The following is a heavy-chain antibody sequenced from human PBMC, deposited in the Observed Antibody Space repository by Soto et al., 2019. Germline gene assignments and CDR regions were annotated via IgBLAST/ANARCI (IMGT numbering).Heavy chain of an antibody. V-gene: IGHV3-21*01. CDR1: GFTFSSYS. J-gene: IGHJ3*02. CDR3: ARGGIAAAFPFDI. D-gene: IGHD6-13*01. CDR2: ISSSSSYI. Sequence: EVQLVESGGGLVKPGGSLRLSCAASGFTFSSYSMNWVRQAPGKGLEWVSSISSSSSYIYYADSVKGRFTISRDNAKNSLYLQMNSRRAEDTAVYYCARGGIAAAFPFDIWGQGTMVTVSS.